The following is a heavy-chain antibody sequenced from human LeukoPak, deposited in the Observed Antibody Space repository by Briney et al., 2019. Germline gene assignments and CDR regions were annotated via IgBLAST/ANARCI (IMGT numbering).Heavy chain of an antibody. D-gene: IGHD5-12*01. Sequence: GGSLRLFCAASGFTFSSYAMSWVRQAPGKGLEWVSAISGGGGSTFYADSGKGRFTISRDNSKNTMYLQMNSLRAEDTAVYYCAPTRGSDYWGQGTLVTVPS. CDR2: ISGGGGST. V-gene: IGHV3-23*01. J-gene: IGHJ4*02. CDR1: GFTFSSYA. CDR3: APTRGSDY.